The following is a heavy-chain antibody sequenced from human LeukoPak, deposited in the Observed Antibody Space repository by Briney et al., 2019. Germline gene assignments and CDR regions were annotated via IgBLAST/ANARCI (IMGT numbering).Heavy chain of an antibody. Sequence: ASVKVSCKASGYSFTDYYMHWVRQAPGQGLEWMGWINTNSGDTNYAQNFQGRVTMARDTSISTAYMELSWLRSDDTAVYYCASKGYGYCHSTHCHGAFDLWGQGTMVTVSS. CDR2: INTNSGDT. V-gene: IGHV1-2*02. J-gene: IGHJ3*01. CDR3: ASKGYGYCHSTHCHGAFDL. CDR1: GYSFTDYY. D-gene: IGHD2-2*01.